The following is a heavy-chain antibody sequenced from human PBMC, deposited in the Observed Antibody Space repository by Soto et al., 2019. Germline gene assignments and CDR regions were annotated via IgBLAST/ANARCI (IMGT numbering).Heavy chain of an antibody. V-gene: IGHV3-30-3*01. CDR1: GFTFSSYA. J-gene: IGHJ6*02. CDR2: ISYDGSNK. Sequence: PGGSLRLSCAASGFTFSSYAMHWVRQAPGKGLEWVAVISYDGSNKYYADSVKGRFTISRDNSKNTLYLQMNSLRAEDTAVYYCARCPFTSGLYGMDVWGQGTTVTVSS. D-gene: IGHD3-10*01. CDR3: ARCPFTSGLYGMDV.